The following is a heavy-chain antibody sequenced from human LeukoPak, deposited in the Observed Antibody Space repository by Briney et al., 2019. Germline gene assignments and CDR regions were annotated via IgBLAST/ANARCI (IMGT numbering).Heavy chain of an antibody. CDR1: GFTFLSHT. Sequence: GGSLRLSCTASGFTFLSHTMNWVRQAPGKGLEWVSYISSGGGTIHYADSVKGRFTVSRDNAKNSLYLQMNSLRVEDTAIYYCARDFRYESVGFSHWGQGTLVTVSS. V-gene: IGHV3-48*04. J-gene: IGHJ4*02. D-gene: IGHD1-14*01. CDR3: ARDFRYESVGFSH. CDR2: ISSGGGTI.